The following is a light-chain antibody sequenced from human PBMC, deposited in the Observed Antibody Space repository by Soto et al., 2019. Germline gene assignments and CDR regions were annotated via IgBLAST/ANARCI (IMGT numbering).Light chain of an antibody. CDR3: SSYAGRNNYV. Sequence: QSALTQPPSASGSPGQSVTISCTGTSSDVGGYSYVSWFQQHPGKAPKLMIFEVIKRPSGVPDRFSGSRSGNTASLTVSGLQAEDEADYYCSSYAGRNNYVFGTGTKITVL. CDR2: EVI. CDR1: SSDVGGYSY. V-gene: IGLV2-8*01. J-gene: IGLJ1*01.